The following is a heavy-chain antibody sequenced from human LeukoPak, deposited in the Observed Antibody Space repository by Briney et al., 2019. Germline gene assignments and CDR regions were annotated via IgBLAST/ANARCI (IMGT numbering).Heavy chain of an antibody. V-gene: IGHV3-23*01. CDR1: GFTLKHFA. Sequence: GGSLRLSCAASGFTLKHFAMNWVRQAPGKGLEWVPSIASDGDTFYADAVKGRFTISRDISENTLQLQMNSLRGDDTALYFCANEAHRHLDLHNWGQGTLVTVSA. CDR3: ANEAHRHLDLHN. J-gene: IGHJ4*02. CDR2: IASDGDT.